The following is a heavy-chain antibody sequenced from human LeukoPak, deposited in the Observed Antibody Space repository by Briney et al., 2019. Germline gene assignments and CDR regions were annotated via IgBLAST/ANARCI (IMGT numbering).Heavy chain of an antibody. CDR2: IYNSGST. D-gene: IGHD6-13*01. CDR3: ARAYSSSWYFNWFDP. V-gene: IGHV4-38-2*02. Sequence: PSETLSLTCTVSGYSISSGYFWGWIRPPPGKGLEWIGTIYNSGSTYHNASLESRVTISVDTSKNQFSLKLSSVTAADTAAYYCARAYSSSWYFNWFDPWGQGTLVTVSS. J-gene: IGHJ5*02. CDR1: GYSISSGYF.